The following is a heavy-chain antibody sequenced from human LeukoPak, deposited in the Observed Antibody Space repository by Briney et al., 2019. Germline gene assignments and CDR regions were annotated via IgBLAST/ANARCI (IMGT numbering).Heavy chain of an antibody. Sequence: SETLSLTCTVSGGSISSYYWGWIRQPPGKGLEWIGSIYYSGSTYYNPSLKSRVTISVDTSKNQFSLKLSSVTAADTAVYYCARQGIAVAGNYFDYWGQGTLVTVSS. V-gene: IGHV4-39*01. D-gene: IGHD6-19*01. CDR3: ARQGIAVAGNYFDY. J-gene: IGHJ4*02. CDR2: IYYSGST. CDR1: GGSISSYY.